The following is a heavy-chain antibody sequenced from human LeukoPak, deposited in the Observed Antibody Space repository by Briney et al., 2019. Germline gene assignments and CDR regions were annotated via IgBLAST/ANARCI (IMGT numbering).Heavy chain of an antibody. CDR2: IIPIFGTA. CDR3: ARVGYYYDSSGYLYE. D-gene: IGHD3-22*01. CDR1: GGTFSSYA. Sequence: SVKVSCKASGGTFSSYAISWVRQAPGQGLEWMGRIIPIFGTANYAQKFQGRVTITTDESTSTAYMELSSLRSEDTAMYYCARVGYYYDSSGYLYEWGQGTLVTVSS. J-gene: IGHJ4*02. V-gene: IGHV1-69*05.